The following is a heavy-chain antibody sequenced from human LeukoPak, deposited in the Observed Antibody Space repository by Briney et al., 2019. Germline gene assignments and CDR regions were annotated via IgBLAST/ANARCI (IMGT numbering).Heavy chain of an antibody. D-gene: IGHD3-22*01. J-gene: IGHJ4*02. CDR2: ISGSGGST. CDR1: GFTFSSYA. V-gene: IGHV3-23*01. CDR3: AKAPSYYYDSSPGGY. Sequence: GGSLRLSCAASGFTFSSYAMSWVRQAPGKGLELVSAISGSGGSTYYADSVKGRFTISRDNSKNTLYLQMNSLRAEDTAVYYCAKAPSYYYDSSPGGYWGQGTLVTVSS.